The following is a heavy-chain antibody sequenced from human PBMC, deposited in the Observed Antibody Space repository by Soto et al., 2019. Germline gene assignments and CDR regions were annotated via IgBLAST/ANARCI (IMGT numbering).Heavy chain of an antibody. CDR1: GFTFSTYA. J-gene: IGHJ4*02. CDR2: ISGGGGNV. V-gene: IGHV3-23*01. D-gene: IGHD3-3*01. CDR3: AKYDFWSSYYIGDSFEY. Sequence: EVQLLESGGGLVQPGGSLRLSCAASGFTFSTYAMSWVRQAPGKGLEWVSAISGGGGNVNYADSVKGRFTISRDNSRTVVYLEMRSLRAEDTATYYCAKYDFWSSYYIGDSFEYWGQGTLVTVSS.